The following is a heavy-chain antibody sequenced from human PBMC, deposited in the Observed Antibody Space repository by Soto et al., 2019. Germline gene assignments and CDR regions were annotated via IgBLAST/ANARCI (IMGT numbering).Heavy chain of an antibody. CDR1: GYSISSGYQ. CDR2: VYHDGRT. J-gene: IGHJ5*02. D-gene: IGHD3-10*01. CDR3: ARDFYGSRAAGWFDP. Sequence: SETLSLTCAVSGYSISSGYQWGWIRRPPGKGPEWIGSVYHDGRTRYNPPLESRVTISVDTSKNQFSLKLNSVTVADTAMYYCARDFYGSRAAGWFDPWGQGTLVTVS. V-gene: IGHV4-38-2*02.